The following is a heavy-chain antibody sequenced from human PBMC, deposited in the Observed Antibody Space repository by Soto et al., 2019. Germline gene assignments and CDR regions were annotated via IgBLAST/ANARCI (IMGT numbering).Heavy chain of an antibody. CDR3: ASYGMDV. Sequence: SETLSLTCTVSGGSISSYYWSWIRQPPGKGLEWIGYIHYSGSTNYNPSLKSRVTISVDTSKNQFSLKLSSVTAADTAVYYCASYGMDVWGQGTTVTVSS. CDR1: GGSISSYY. CDR2: IHYSGST. J-gene: IGHJ6*02. V-gene: IGHV4-59*01.